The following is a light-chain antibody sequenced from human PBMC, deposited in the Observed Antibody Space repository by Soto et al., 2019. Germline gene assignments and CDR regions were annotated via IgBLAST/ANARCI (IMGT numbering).Light chain of an antibody. J-gene: IGKJ2*01. CDR2: GAA. V-gene: IGKV1-39*01. CDR3: QQSYTTPYT. CDR1: QSISSY. Sequence: DIQMTQSPSSLSASVGDRVTITCRASQSISSYLNWYQQKPGKAPKVLIYGAASLQSGVPSRFSGSGSGTDFTLTISSLQPEDFATYYSQQSYTTPYTFGQGTKLEIK.